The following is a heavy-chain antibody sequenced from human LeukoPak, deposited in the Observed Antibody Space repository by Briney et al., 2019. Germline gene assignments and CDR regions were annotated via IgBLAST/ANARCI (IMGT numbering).Heavy chain of an antibody. Sequence: GGSLRLSCAASGFTFSSYSMNWVRQAPGKGLEWVAVIAYDGSYKYYADSVKGRFTISRDNSKSTLYLLMNSLRAEDTAVYYCARALRIYYYFDYWGQGTLVTVSS. CDR3: ARALRIYYYFDY. V-gene: IGHV3-30*03. CDR1: GFTFSSYS. J-gene: IGHJ4*02. CDR2: IAYDGSYK. D-gene: IGHD1-26*01.